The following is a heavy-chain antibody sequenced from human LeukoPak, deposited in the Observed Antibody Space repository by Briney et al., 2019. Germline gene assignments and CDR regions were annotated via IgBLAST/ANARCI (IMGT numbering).Heavy chain of an antibody. CDR2: ISYDGSNK. V-gene: IGHV3-30*03. CDR3: ARDGIYSGSGTDWFDP. J-gene: IGHJ5*02. CDR1: GFTSSSYW. Sequence: PGGSLRLPCAVSGFTSSSYWMSWVRQAPGKGLEWVALISYDGSNKLYADSVKGRFIISRDNFKNTLYLQMNSLRTDDTAVYYCARDGIYSGSGTDWFDPWGQGTLVTVSS. D-gene: IGHD3-10*01.